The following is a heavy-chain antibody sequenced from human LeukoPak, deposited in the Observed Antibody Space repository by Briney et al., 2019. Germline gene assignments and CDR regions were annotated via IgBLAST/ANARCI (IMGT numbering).Heavy chain of an antibody. CDR3: ARGNIVVVVAASYYYYYMGV. CDR1: GGSFSGYY. J-gene: IGHJ6*03. V-gene: IGHV4-34*01. CDR2: INHSGST. D-gene: IGHD2-15*01. Sequence: SETLSLTCAVYGGSFSGYYWSWIRQPPGKGLEWIGEINHSGSTNYNPSLKSRVTISVDTSKNQFSLKLSSVTAADTAVYYCARGNIVVVVAASYYYYYMGVWGKGTTVTVSS.